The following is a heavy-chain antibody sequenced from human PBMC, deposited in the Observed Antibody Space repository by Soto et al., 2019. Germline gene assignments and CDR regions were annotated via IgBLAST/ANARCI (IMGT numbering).Heavy chain of an antibody. Sequence: SETLSLTCSVLGGSISSYYWSWIRQPPGKGLEWIGYIYYSGSTNYNPSLKSRVTISVDTSKNQFSLKLSSVTAADTAVYYCARDRSLGYSSSWYLDYWGQGTLVTVSS. J-gene: IGHJ4*02. CDR1: GGSISSYY. CDR3: ARDRSLGYSSSWYLDY. CDR2: IYYSGST. D-gene: IGHD6-13*01. V-gene: IGHV4-59*01.